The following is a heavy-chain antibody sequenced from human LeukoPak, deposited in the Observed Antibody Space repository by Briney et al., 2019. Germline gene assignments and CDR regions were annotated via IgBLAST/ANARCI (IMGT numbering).Heavy chain of an antibody. D-gene: IGHD4-17*01. CDR2: IYTSGST. Sequence: PSQTLSLTCTVSGNSISSGDNYWSWIRQPAGKGLEWIGRIYTSGSTNYNPSLKSRVTISVDTSKNQFSLKLSSVTAADTAVYYCARDTAYYYYYYMDVWGKGTTVTISS. CDR3: ARDTAYYYYYYMDV. J-gene: IGHJ6*03. V-gene: IGHV4-61*02. CDR1: GNSISSGDNY.